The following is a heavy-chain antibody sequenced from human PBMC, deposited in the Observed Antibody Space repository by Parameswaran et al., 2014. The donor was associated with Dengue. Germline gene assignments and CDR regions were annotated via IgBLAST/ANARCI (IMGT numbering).Heavy chain of an antibody. Sequence: WVRQAPGQGLEWMGGIIPIFGTANYAQKFQGRVTITADESTSTAYMELSSLRSEDTAVYYCAREEYYYGSEPSNYYYYYGMDVWGQGTTVTVSS. V-gene: IGHV1-69*01. CDR2: IIPIFGTA. D-gene: IGHD3-10*01. CDR3: AREEYYYGSEPSNYYYYYGMDV. J-gene: IGHJ6*02.